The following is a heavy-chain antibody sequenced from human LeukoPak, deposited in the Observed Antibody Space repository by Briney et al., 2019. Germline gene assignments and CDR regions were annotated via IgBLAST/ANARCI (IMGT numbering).Heavy chain of an antibody. CDR3: ARDGTYTDYDPDFDI. CDR2: IKQDGSEK. Sequence: GGSLRLSCAASGFTFSRFWMSWVRAAPGKGLEWVANIKQDGSEKYYVDSVKGRFTISRDNAKNSLYLQMNSLRAEDTAVFYCARDGTYTDYDPDFDIWGQGTLVTVSS. V-gene: IGHV3-7*04. J-gene: IGHJ4*02. D-gene: IGHD5-12*01. CDR1: GFTFSRFW.